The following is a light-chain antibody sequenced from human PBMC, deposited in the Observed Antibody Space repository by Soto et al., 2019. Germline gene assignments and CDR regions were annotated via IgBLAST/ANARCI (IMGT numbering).Light chain of an antibody. Sequence: ALTQPASVSGSPGQSITISCTGTSSDVGGYNYVSWYQQHPGKAPKLMIYEVSHRPSGVSNRFSGSKSGNTASLTISGLQAEDEADYYCSSYTSRSTLVFGGGTKVTVL. V-gene: IGLV2-14*01. CDR1: SSDVGGYNY. CDR2: EVS. CDR3: SSYTSRSTLV. J-gene: IGLJ2*01.